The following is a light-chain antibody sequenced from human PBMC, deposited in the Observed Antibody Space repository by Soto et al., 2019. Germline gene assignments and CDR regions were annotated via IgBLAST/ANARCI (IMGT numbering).Light chain of an antibody. Sequence: EIVLTQSPATLSLSPGERATLSCRASQSVGSYLAWYQQKPGQAPRLLIYDASNRATGVPARFSGSGPGTDFTLTISSLEPEDFAVYYCQQRSNWHPFTFGQRTRLEMK. J-gene: IGKJ5*01. V-gene: IGKV3D-11*02. CDR3: QQRSNWHPFT. CDR2: DAS. CDR1: QSVGSY.